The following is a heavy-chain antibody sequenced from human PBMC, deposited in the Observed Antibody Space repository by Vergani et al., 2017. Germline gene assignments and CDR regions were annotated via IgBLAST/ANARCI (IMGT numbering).Heavy chain of an antibody. CDR2: IRSKAYGGTT. CDR1: GFTFGDYA. Sequence: EVQLVESVGGLVQPGRSLRLSCTASGFTFGDYAMSWVRQAPGKGLEWVGFIRSKAYGGTTEYAASVKGRFTISRDDSKSIAYLQMNSLKTEDTAVYYCSSYYYDSSGYFSNVDYWGQGTLVTVSS. J-gene: IGHJ4*02. D-gene: IGHD3-22*01. V-gene: IGHV3-49*04. CDR3: SSYYYDSSGYFSNVDY.